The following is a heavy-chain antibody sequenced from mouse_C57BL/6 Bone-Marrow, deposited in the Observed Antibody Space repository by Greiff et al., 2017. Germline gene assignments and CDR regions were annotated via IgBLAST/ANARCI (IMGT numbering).Heavy chain of an antibody. D-gene: IGHD3-3*01. J-gene: IGHJ3*01. V-gene: IGHV1-50*01. CDR3: ARRGGLAWLAY. CDR1: GYTFTSYW. CDR2: IDPSDSYT. Sequence: QVQLQQPGAELVKPGASVKLSCKASGYTFTSYWMQWVKQRPGQGLEWIGEIDPSDSYTNYNQKFKGKATLTVDTSSSTAYMQLSSLTSEDSAVYYCARRGGLAWLAYWGQGTLVTVSA.